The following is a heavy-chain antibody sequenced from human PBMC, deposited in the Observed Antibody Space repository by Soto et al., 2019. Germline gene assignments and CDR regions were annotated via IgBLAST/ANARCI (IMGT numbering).Heavy chain of an antibody. CDR1: GYSFTSYW. J-gene: IGHJ4*02. V-gene: IGHV5-51*01. CDR2: IYPGDSDT. D-gene: IGHD3-22*01. Sequence: GESLKISCKGSGYSFTSYWIGWVRQMPGKGLEWMGIIYPGDSDTRYSPSFQGQGTISADKSISTAYLQWSSLKPSDTAMYYCARGHSANDSSGYHSDYWGQGTLVTVSS. CDR3: ARGHSANDSSGYHSDY.